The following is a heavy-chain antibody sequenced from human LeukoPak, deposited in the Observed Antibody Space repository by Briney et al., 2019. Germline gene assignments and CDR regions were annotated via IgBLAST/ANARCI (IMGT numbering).Heavy chain of an antibody. CDR1: GGSISFYY. D-gene: IGHD1-26*01. CDR3: ARDPRRELLGGDAFDV. CDR2: IYTRGST. V-gene: IGHV4-4*07. J-gene: IGHJ3*01. Sequence: KSSETLSLTCTVSGGSISFYYWNWVRQPAGKGLEWIGRIYTRGSTVYNPSLNSRATTSVDNSKNQFSLNLTSVTAADTAVYYCARDPRRELLGGDAFDVWGQGTMVTVSS.